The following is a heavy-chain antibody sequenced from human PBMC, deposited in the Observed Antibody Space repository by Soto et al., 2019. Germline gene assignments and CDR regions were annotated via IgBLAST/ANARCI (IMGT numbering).Heavy chain of an antibody. Sequence: SGPTLVNPTQTLTLTCTSSGFSLSTSGMCVSWIRQPPGKALEWLALIDWDDDKYYSTSLKTRLTISKDTSKNQVVLTMTNMDPVDTATYYCARMTVAAHYYYYGMDVWGQGTTVTVSS. J-gene: IGHJ6*02. CDR2: IDWDDDK. D-gene: IGHD6-19*01. V-gene: IGHV2-70*01. CDR1: GFSLSTSGMC. CDR3: ARMTVAAHYYYYGMDV.